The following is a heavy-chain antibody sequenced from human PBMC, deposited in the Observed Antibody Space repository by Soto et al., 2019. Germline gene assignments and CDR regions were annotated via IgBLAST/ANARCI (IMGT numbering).Heavy chain of an antibody. CDR3: ARGRTGGHNWFDP. D-gene: IGHD3-10*01. CDR1: GGSISSGGYY. Sequence: QVQLQESGPGLVKPSQTLSLTCTVSGGSISSGGYYWSWIRQHPGKGLEWIGYIYYSGSTYYNPSLKSRVTISVDTSRNQFSLKLSSVTAADTAVYYCARGRTGGHNWFDPWGQGTLVTVSS. CDR2: IYYSGST. V-gene: IGHV4-31*03. J-gene: IGHJ5*02.